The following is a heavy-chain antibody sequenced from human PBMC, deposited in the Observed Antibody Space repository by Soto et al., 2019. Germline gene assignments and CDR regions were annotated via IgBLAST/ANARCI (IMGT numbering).Heavy chain of an antibody. J-gene: IGHJ4*02. CDR3: ARQIYDSDTGPNFQYYFDS. V-gene: IGHV5-10-1*01. D-gene: IGHD3-22*01. CDR2: IDPSDSQT. Sequence: PGEALKISCRGSGYIFASYWSNWVRQKPVKALEWMGRIDPSDSQTYYSPSFRGHVTISATKSITTVFLQWSSLRASDTAMYYCARQIYDSDTGPNFQYYFDSWGQGTPVTVSS. CDR1: GYIFASYW.